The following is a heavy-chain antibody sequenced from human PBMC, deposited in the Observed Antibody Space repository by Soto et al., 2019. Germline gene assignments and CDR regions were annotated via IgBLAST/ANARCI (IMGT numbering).Heavy chain of an antibody. V-gene: IGHV4-39*01. Sequence: LSLTCTVSGGSISSSSYYWGWIRQPPGKGLEWIASIYYGGSTYHNPSLKSRVTISVDASKNQFSLNLTSVTAADTAVYYCALGRGYHWNDYYFEYWGQGMMVSVSS. D-gene: IGHD1-20*01. CDR2: IYYGGST. CDR3: ALGRGYHWNDYYFEY. J-gene: IGHJ4*02. CDR1: GGSISSSSYY.